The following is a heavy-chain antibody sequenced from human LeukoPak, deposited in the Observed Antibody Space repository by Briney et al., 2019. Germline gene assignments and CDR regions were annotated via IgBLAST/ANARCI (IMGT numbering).Heavy chain of an antibody. CDR3: ARGRLIGAPDERYYLDY. D-gene: IGHD2-2*01. CDR1: GYTLTELS. Sequence: ASVKVSCKVSGYTLTELSMHWVRQAPGKGLEWMGGFDLEDGETIYAQKFQGRVTMTEDTSTDTAYMELSRLRFEDTAVYYCARGRLIGAPDERYYLDYWGQGTLVTVSS. J-gene: IGHJ4*02. V-gene: IGHV1-24*01. CDR2: FDLEDGET.